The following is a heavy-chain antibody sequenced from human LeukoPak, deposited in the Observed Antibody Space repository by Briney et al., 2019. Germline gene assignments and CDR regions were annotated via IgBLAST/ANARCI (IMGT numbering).Heavy chain of an antibody. CDR3: ARVEKEVYFDY. Sequence: PGGSLRLSCAASGFTFSSYEMNWVRQAPGKGLEWVSYISSSGSTIYYADSVKGRFTISRDNAKNSLYLQMNSLRAEDTAVYYCARVEKEVYFDYWGQGTLVTVSS. V-gene: IGHV3-48*03. CDR1: GFTFSSYE. CDR2: ISSSGSTI. D-gene: IGHD5-24*01. J-gene: IGHJ4*02.